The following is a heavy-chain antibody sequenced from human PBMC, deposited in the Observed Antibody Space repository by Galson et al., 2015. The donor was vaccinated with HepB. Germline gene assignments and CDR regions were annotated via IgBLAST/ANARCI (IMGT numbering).Heavy chain of an antibody. D-gene: IGHD1-26*01. V-gene: IGHV3-9*01. CDR1: GFTFDDYA. J-gene: IGHJ4*02. Sequence: SLRLSCAASGFTFDDYAMHWVRQAPGKGLEWVSGISWNSGSIGYADSVKGRFTISRDNAKNSLYLQMNSLRAEDTALYYCAKDIAGGGSYYYFDYWGQGTLVTVSS. CDR2: ISWNSGSI. CDR3: AKDIAGGGSYYYFDY.